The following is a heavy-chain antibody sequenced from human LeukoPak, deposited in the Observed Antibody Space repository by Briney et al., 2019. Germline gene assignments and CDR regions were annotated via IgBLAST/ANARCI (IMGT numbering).Heavy chain of an antibody. CDR3: AKDRVGATHFDY. D-gene: IGHD1-26*01. Sequence: GGSLRLSCAASGFTFSSYAMSWVRQAPGKGLVWVSAISGSGGSTYYADSVKGRFTLSRDNSKNTLYLQMNSLRAEDTAVYYCAKDRVGATHFDYWGQGTLVTVSS. CDR1: GFTFSSYA. J-gene: IGHJ4*02. CDR2: ISGSGGST. V-gene: IGHV3-23*01.